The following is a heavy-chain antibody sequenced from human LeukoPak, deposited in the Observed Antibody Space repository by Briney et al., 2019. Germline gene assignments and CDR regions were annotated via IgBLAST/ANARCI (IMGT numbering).Heavy chain of an antibody. D-gene: IGHD6-19*01. V-gene: IGHV3-9*03. CDR1: GFTFDDYA. CDR3: AKAGIAVAGAWETEGRYYYYYYMDV. CDR2: ISWNSGSI. J-gene: IGHJ6*03. Sequence: PGRSLRLSCAASGFTFDDYAMHWVRQAPGKGLEWVSGISWNSGSIGYADSVKGRFTISRDNAKNSLYLQMNSLRAEDMALYYCAKAGIAVAGAWETEGRYYYYYYMDVWGKGTTVTVSS.